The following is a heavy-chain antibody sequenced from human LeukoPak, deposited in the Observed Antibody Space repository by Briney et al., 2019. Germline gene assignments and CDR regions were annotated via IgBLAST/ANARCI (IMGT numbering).Heavy chain of an antibody. CDR3: AKGSWAGYFRSTEYFQH. V-gene: IGHV3-43*02. CDR1: GFTFDDYA. Sequence: GGSLRLSCAASGFTFDDYAMRWVRQAPGKGLEWVSLISGDGGSTYYADSVKGRFTISRGNSKNSLYLQMNSLRTEDTALYYCAKGSWAGYFRSTEYFQHWGQGTLVTVSS. CDR2: ISGDGGST. D-gene: IGHD3/OR15-3a*01. J-gene: IGHJ1*01.